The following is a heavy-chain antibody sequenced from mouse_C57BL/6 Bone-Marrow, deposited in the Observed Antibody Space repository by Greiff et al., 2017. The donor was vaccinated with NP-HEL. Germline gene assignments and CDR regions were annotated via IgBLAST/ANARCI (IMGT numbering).Heavy chain of an antibody. Sequence: QVTLNVCGAELMKPGASVKLSCKATGYTFTGYWIEWVKQRPGHGLEWIGEILPGSGSTNYNEKFKGKATFTADTSSNTAYMQLSSLTTEDSAIYYCARLDDYDDDWYFDVWGTGTTVTVSS. CDR1: GYTFTGYW. D-gene: IGHD2-4*01. V-gene: IGHV1-9*01. CDR2: ILPGSGST. CDR3: ARLDDYDDDWYFDV. J-gene: IGHJ1*03.